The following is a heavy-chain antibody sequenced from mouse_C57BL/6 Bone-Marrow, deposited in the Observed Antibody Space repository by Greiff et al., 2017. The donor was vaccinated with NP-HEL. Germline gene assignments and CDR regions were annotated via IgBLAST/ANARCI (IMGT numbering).Heavy chain of an antibody. CDR2: ISDGGSYT. Sequence: EVKLMESGGGLVKPGGSLKLSCAASGFTFSSCAMSWVRQTPEKRLEWVATISDGGSYTYYPDNVKGRFTISRDNAKNNLYLQMSHLKSEDTAMYYCARDTGWDYWGQGTTLTVSS. CDR3: ARDTGWDY. D-gene: IGHD1-1*01. CDR1: GFTFSSCA. V-gene: IGHV5-4*01. J-gene: IGHJ2*01.